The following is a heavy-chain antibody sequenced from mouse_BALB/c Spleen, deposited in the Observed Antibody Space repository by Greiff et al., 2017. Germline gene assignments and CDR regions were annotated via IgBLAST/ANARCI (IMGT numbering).Heavy chain of an antibody. V-gene: IGHV5-6*01. CDR1: GFTFSSYG. J-gene: IGHJ2*01. Sequence: EVMLVESGGDLVKPGGSLKLSCAASGFTFSSYGMSWVRQTPDKRLEWVATISSGGSYTYYPDSVKGRFTISRDNAKNNLYLQMSSLTSEDTAMYYCARDGNYGSSYFDYWGQGATLTVSS. CDR2: ISSGGSYT. D-gene: IGHD1-1*01. CDR3: ARDGNYGSSYFDY.